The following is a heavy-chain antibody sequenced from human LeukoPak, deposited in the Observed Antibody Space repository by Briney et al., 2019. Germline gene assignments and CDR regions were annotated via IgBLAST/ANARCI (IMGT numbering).Heavy chain of an antibody. D-gene: IGHD3-10*01. CDR3: ARETFGELNTNWFDP. CDR2: IYTSGST. CDR1: GGSISSYY. V-gene: IGHV4-4*07. J-gene: IGHJ5*02. Sequence: SETLSLTCTVSGGSISSYYWSWIRQPAGKGLEWIGCIYTSGSTNYNPSLKSRVTMSVDTSKNQFSLKLSSVTAADTAVYYCARETFGELNTNWFDPWGQGTLVTVSS.